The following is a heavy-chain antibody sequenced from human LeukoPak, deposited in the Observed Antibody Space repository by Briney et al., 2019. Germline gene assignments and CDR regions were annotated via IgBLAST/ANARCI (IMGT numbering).Heavy chain of an antibody. CDR2: INHSGST. J-gene: IGHJ5*02. CDR1: GGSFGGYY. D-gene: IGHD2-2*01. V-gene: IGHV4-34*01. CDR3: ARDLRGYCSSTSCYRAWFDP. Sequence: SETLSLTCAVYGGSFGGYYWSWIRQPPGKGLEWIGEINHSGSTNYNPSLKSRVTISVDTSKNQFSLKLSSVTAADTAVYYCARDLRGYCSSTSCYRAWFDPWGQGTLVTVSS.